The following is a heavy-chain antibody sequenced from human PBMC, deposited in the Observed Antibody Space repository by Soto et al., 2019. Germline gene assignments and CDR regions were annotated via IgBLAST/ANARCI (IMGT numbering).Heavy chain of an antibody. CDR3: ARSGAMADYYYYGMDV. D-gene: IGHD5-18*01. Sequence: GASLKISCKGPGYSVTSSWISWVRQMPGKGLEWMGRIDPSDSYTNYSPSFQGHVTISADKSISTAYLQWSSLKASDTAMYYCARSGAMADYYYYGMDVWGQGTTVTVSS. CDR2: IDPSDSYT. CDR1: GYSVTSSW. J-gene: IGHJ6*02. V-gene: IGHV5-10-1*01.